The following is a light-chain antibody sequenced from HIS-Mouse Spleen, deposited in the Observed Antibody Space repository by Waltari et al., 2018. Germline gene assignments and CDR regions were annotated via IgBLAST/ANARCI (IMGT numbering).Light chain of an antibody. CDR1: ALPKKY. Sequence: SYELTQPPSVSVSPGQTARITCSGDALPKKYAYWYQQKSGQAPVLVIYEDSKRPSGMPGRVSGSSSGTMATLTISVAQVEDEADYYCYSTDSSGNHRVFGGGTKLTVL. V-gene: IGLV3-10*01. CDR2: EDS. CDR3: YSTDSSGNHRV. J-gene: IGLJ2*01.